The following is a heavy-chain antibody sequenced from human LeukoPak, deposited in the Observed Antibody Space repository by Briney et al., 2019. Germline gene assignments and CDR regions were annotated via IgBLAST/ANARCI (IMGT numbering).Heavy chain of an antibody. Sequence: RASETLSLTCTVSGGSISSGGYYWSWIRQHPGKGLEWIGYIYYSGSTYYNPSLKSRVTISVDTSKNQFSLKLSSVTAADTAVYYCARAMVTDHDAFDIWGQGTMVTVSS. CDR1: GGSISSGGYY. J-gene: IGHJ3*02. D-gene: IGHD3-10*01. CDR2: IYYSGST. V-gene: IGHV4-31*03. CDR3: ARAMVTDHDAFDI.